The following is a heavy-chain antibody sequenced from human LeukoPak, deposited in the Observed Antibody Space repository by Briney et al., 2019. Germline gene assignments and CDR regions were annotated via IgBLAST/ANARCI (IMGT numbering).Heavy chain of an antibody. CDR3: ARDPGSGSYYPLFDY. D-gene: IGHD3-10*01. V-gene: IGHV3-48*01. Sequence: PGGSLRLSCAASGFTFSSYSMNWVRQAPGKGLEWVSYISSDSSTIYYADSVKGRFTISRDNAKNSLYLQMNSLRAEDTAVYYCARDPGSGSYYPLFDYWGQGTLVTVSS. CDR2: ISSDSSTI. CDR1: GFTFSSYS. J-gene: IGHJ4*02.